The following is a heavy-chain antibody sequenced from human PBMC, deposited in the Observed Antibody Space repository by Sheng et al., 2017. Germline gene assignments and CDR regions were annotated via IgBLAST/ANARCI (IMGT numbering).Heavy chain of an antibody. CDR2: IYYSGST. Sequence: QVQLQESGPGLVKPSQTLSLTCTVSGGSISSGGYYWSWIRQHPGKGLEWIGYIYYSGSTYYNPSLKSRVTISVDTSKNQFSLKLSSVTAADTAVYYCARQDIDGVYFWFDPWGQGTLVTVSS. CDR3: ARQDIDGVYFWFDP. D-gene: IGHD5-12*01. J-gene: IGHJ5*02. V-gene: IGHV4-31*03. CDR1: GGSISSGGYY.